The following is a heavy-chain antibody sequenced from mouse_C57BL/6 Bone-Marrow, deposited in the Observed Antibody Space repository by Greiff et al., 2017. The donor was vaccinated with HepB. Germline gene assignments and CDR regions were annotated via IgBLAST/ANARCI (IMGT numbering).Heavy chain of an antibody. CDR1: GFSLTSYG. J-gene: IGHJ4*01. Sequence: VQGVESGPGLVAPSQSLSITCTVSGFSLTSYGVDWVRQSPGKGLEWLGVIWGVGSTNYNSALKSRLSISKDNSKSQVFLKMNSLQADDTAMYYCASSVVAPYAMDYWGQGTSVTVSS. CDR2: IWGVGST. CDR3: ASSVVAPYAMDY. V-gene: IGHV2-6*01. D-gene: IGHD1-1*01.